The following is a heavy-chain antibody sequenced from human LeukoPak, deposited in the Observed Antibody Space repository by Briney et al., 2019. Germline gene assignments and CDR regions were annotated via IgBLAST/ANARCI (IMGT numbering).Heavy chain of an antibody. CDR3: ARDASIAAAAY. D-gene: IGHD6-13*01. V-gene: IGHV3-66*01. CDR1: GFTVSSNY. CDR2: IYSGGST. J-gene: IGHJ4*02. Sequence: SGGSLRLSCAASGFTVSSNYMSWVRQAPGKGLEWVSVIYSGGSTYYADSVKGRFTISRDNSKNTLYLQMNSLRAEDTAVYYCARDASIAAAAYWGQGTLVTVSS.